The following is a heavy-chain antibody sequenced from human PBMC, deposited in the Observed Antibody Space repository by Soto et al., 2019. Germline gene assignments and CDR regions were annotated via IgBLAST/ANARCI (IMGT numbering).Heavy chain of an antibody. D-gene: IGHD2-15*01. Sequence: SETLSLTCTVSGASISSNYWTWIRQPPGKGLEWIGYVYNSGSTNYNPSLKSRVTISVDTSKNQFSLKLSSVTAADTAVYYCARECSGGSCEGMDVWGQGTTVTVSS. CDR2: VYNSGST. J-gene: IGHJ6*02. CDR1: GASISSNY. V-gene: IGHV4-59*12. CDR3: ARECSGGSCEGMDV.